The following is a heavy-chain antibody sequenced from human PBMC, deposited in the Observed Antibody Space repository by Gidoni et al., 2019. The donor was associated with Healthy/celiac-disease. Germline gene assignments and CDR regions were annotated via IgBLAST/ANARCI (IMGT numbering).Heavy chain of an antibody. CDR2: IYYSGST. CDR1: GGPISSSSYY. CDR3: ARGSMGAGIVVAFYWFDP. J-gene: IGHJ5*02. D-gene: IGHD2-2*01. Sequence: QLQLQESGPGLVKPSETLSLTCTVPGGPISSSSYYWGWIRQPPGKGLEWIGSIYYSGSTYYNPSLKSRVTISVDTSKNQFSLKLSSVTAADTAVYYCARGSMGAGIVVAFYWFDPWGQGTLVTVSS. V-gene: IGHV4-39*07.